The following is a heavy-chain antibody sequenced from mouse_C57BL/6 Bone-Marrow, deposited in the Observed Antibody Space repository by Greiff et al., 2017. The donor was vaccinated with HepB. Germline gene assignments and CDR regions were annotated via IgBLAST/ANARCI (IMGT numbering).Heavy chain of an antibody. D-gene: IGHD1-2*01. Sequence: VQLQQSGPELVKPGASVKISCKASGYSFSSSWMNWVKQRPGKGLEWIGRIYPGDGDTNYNGKFKGKATLTADKSSSTAYMQLSSLTSEDSAVYFCARTITTAPYFDYWGQGTTLTVSS. CDR2: IYPGDGDT. V-gene: IGHV1-82*01. CDR1: GYSFSSSW. J-gene: IGHJ2*01. CDR3: ARTITTAPYFDY.